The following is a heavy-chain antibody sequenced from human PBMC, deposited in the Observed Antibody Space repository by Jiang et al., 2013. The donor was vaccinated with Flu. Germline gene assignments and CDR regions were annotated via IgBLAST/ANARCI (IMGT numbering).Heavy chain of an antibody. V-gene: IGHV4-31*03. J-gene: IGHJ4*02. CDR1: GASISSGDYC. D-gene: IGHD3-22*01. CDR3: ARDFYDTTNYYYEDY. Sequence: QTLSLTCTVSGASISSGDYCWSWIRQHPGKGLEFIGYISYGGSTYYNPSLKSRVTISVDTSKNQFSLKLSSVTAADTAVYYCARDFYDTTNYYYEDYWGQGTLVTVSS. CDR2: ISYGGST.